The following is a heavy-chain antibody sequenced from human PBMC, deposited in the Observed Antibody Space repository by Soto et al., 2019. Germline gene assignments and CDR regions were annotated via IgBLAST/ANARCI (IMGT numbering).Heavy chain of an antibody. CDR1: GFTFSSYA. J-gene: IGHJ4*02. D-gene: IGHD5-12*01. V-gene: IGHV3-23*01. CDR2: ISGSGGST. Sequence: GGSLRLSCAASGFTFSSYAMSWVRQAPGKGLEWVSAISGSGGSTYYADSVKGRFTISRDNSKNTLYLQMNSLRAEDTAVYYCAKDENVDIVELYFDYWGQGTLVTVSS. CDR3: AKDENVDIVELYFDY.